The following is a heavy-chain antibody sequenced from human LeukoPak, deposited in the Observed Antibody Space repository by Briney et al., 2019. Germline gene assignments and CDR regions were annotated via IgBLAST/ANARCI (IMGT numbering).Heavy chain of an antibody. CDR2: IYYSGTT. V-gene: IGHV4-39*01. CDR1: GGSISASSYY. J-gene: IGHJ4*02. D-gene: IGHD2-15*01. CDR3: ARRSSGSRGDFDY. Sequence: SETLSLTCTVSGGSISASSYYWGWIRQPPGEGLEWIATIYYSGTTYYNPSLKCRVTISVDTSKNQFSLNLSSVTAADTAVYYCARRSSGSRGDFDYWGQGTLVTVSS.